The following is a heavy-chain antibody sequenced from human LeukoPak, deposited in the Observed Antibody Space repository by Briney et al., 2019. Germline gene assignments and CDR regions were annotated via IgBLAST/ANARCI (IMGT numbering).Heavy chain of an antibody. J-gene: IGHJ4*02. CDR2: IHTNGNT. V-gene: IGHV4-4*08. CDR3: ARGYYDSRGFSNPFDS. D-gene: IGHD3-22*01. Sequence: SETLSLTCTVSGASLSSSYWSWLRQPPGKGLEWIAYIHTNGNTNSNPSLKSRVTVSVDASKNQYSLKLGSVAAADTALYYCARGYYDSRGFSNPFDSWGQGTLVTVSS. CDR1: GASLSSSY.